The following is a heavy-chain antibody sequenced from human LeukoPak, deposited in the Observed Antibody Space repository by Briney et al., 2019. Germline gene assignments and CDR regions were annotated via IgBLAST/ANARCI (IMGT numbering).Heavy chain of an antibody. CDR1: GYTLTELS. J-gene: IGHJ6*02. Sequence: ASVKISCKVSGYTLTELSMHWVRQAPGKGLEWMGGFDPEDGETIYAQKFQGRVTMTEDTSTDTAYMELSSLRSEDTAVYYCATAQKVLRRCGMDVWGQGTTVTVSS. V-gene: IGHV1-24*01. CDR3: ATAQKVLRRCGMDV. CDR2: FDPEDGET.